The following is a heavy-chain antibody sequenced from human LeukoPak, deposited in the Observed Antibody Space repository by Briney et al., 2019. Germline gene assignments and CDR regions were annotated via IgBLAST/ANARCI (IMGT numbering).Heavy chain of an antibody. V-gene: IGHV4-59*08. Sequence: SETLSLTCTVSGGSISSYYWSWIRQPPGKGLEWIGYIYYSGSTNYNPSLKSRVTISVDTSKNQFSLKLSSVTAADTAVYYCARTTVVTHWDFDYWGQGTLVTVSS. CDR3: ARTTVVTHWDFDY. CDR1: GGSISSYY. CDR2: IYYSGST. J-gene: IGHJ4*02. D-gene: IGHD4-23*01.